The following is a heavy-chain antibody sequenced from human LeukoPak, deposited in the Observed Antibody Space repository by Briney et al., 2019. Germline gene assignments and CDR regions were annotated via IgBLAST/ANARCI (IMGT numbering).Heavy chain of an antibody. CDR1: GGSISSYY. CDR2: IYYSGST. Sequence: PSETLSLTCTVSGGSISSYYWSWIRQPPGKGLEWIGYIYYSGSTNYNPSLKSRVTISVDTSKNQFSLKLSSVTAADTAVYYCSRFVTAGAGHNYWGREPLVTVPS. CDR3: SRFVTAGAGHNY. D-gene: IGHD3-16*02. J-gene: IGHJ4*02. V-gene: IGHV4-59*01.